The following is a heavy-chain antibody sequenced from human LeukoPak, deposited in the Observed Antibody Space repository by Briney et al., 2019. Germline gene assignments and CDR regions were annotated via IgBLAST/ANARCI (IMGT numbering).Heavy chain of an antibody. CDR2: IIPILGIA. D-gene: IGHD1-26*01. J-gene: IGHJ5*02. V-gene: IGHV1-69*04. CDR1: GGTFSSYA. Sequence: GASVKVSCKASGGTFSSYAITWVRQAPGQGLEWMGRIIPILGIANYAQKFQGRVTITADKSTSTAYMELSSLRSEDTAVYYCARDPDYTGSYGWFDPWGQGTLVTVSS. CDR3: ARDPDYTGSYGWFDP.